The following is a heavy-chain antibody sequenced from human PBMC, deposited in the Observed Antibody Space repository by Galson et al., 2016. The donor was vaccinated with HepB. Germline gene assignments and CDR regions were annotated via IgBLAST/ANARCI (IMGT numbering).Heavy chain of an antibody. Sequence: SLRLSCAASGFTFSSYSMNWVRQAPGRGLEWVSFISSSSNYIYYADSVKGRFTVSRDNAKNSVFLQMNSLRAEDTAVYYCARDAEFRSSSPLDYWGQGTLVTVSS. J-gene: IGHJ4*02. V-gene: IGHV3-21*01. CDR1: GFTFSSYS. CDR2: ISSSSNYI. CDR3: ARDAEFRSSSPLDY. D-gene: IGHD6-6*01.